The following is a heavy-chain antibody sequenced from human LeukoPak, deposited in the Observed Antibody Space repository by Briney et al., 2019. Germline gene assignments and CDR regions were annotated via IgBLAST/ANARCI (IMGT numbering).Heavy chain of an antibody. CDR1: GFTFSDYS. Sequence: GGSLRLPCAASGFTFSDYSMNWVRQAPGKGLEWISYIGIDSGNTNYADSVKGRFTISGDKAKNSLYQQMNSLRVEDTAVYYCARDYKYAFDNWGQGTLVTVSS. J-gene: IGHJ4*02. CDR3: ARDYKYAFDN. D-gene: IGHD5-24*01. V-gene: IGHV3-48*01. CDR2: IGIDSGNT.